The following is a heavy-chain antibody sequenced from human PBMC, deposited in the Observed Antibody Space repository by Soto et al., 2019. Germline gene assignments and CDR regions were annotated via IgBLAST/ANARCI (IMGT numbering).Heavy chain of an antibody. V-gene: IGHV1-69*02. D-gene: IGHD6-6*01. CDR2: IIPILGIA. CDR1: GGTFSSYT. Sequence: SVKVSCKASGGTFSSYTISWVRQAPGQGLEWMGRIIPILGIANYAQKFQGRVTITADKSTSTAYMELSSLRSEDTAVYYCAQDYSSSSCSPPIGYYYYMYVCGQGTTVPVSS. CDR3: AQDYSSSSCSPPIGYYYYMYV. J-gene: IGHJ6*03.